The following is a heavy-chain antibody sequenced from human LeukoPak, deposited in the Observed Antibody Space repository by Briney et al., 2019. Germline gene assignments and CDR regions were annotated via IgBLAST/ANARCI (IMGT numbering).Heavy chain of an antibody. J-gene: IGHJ4*02. CDR3: ARGNRYSYGLYYFDY. Sequence: GGSLRLFCAASGFTFSSYWMHWVRQAPGKGLEWVSGINWNGGSTGYADSVKGRFTISRDNAKNSLYLQMNSLRAEDTALYYCARGNRYSYGLYYFDYWGQGTLVTVSS. V-gene: IGHV3-20*04. CDR1: GFTFSSYW. D-gene: IGHD5-18*01. CDR2: INWNGGST.